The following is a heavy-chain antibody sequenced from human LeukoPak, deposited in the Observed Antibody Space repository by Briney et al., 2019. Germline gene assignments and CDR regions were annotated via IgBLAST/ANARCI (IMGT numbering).Heavy chain of an antibody. CDR2: ISSSSSII. CDR1: GFTFSSYS. D-gene: IGHD3-10*01. J-gene: IGHJ4*02. CDR3: ARESSGFDY. V-gene: IGHV3-48*01. Sequence: PGGSLRLSCAASGFTFSSYSMNWVRQAPGKGLEWVSYISSSSSIIYYADSVKGRFTISRDNAKNSLYLQINSLRAEDTAVYYCARESSGFDYWGQGTLVTVSS.